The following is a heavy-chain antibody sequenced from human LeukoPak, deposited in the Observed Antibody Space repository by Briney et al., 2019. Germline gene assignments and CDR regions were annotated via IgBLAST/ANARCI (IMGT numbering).Heavy chain of an antibody. D-gene: IGHD6-13*01. Sequence: PSETLSLTCTVSGGSISSYYWSWIRQPPGKGLEWIGYIYYSGSTNYNPPLKSRVTISVDTSKNQFSLKLSSVTAADTAVYYCARHFSSSYFDYWGQGTLVTVSS. V-gene: IGHV4-59*08. J-gene: IGHJ4*02. CDR2: IYYSGST. CDR3: ARHFSSSYFDY. CDR1: GGSISSYY.